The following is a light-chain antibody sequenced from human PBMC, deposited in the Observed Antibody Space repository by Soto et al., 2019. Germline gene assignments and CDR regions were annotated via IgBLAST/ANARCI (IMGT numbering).Light chain of an antibody. J-gene: IGKJ1*01. Sequence: QSAVTLSANKGSRVTITCLASQSISSWLAWYQQKPGKAPKLLIYDASSLESGVPSRFSGSGSGTDFTLTISSLQPEDFATYYCQQANSFPQTFGQGTKV. CDR2: DAS. CDR1: QSISSW. V-gene: IGKV1-12*01. CDR3: QQANSFPQT.